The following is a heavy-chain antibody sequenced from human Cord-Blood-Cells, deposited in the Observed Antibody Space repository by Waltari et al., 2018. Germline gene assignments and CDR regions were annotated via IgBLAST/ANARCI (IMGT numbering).Heavy chain of an antibody. CDR1: GFTFSSYA. CDR3: ARVSSGYFDY. V-gene: IGHV3-30-3*01. CDR2: ISHDGSNK. Sequence: QVQLVESGGGVVQPGRSLRLSCAASGFTFSSYAMHWVRQAPGKGLGWVAVISHDGSNKYYADSVKGRFTISRDNSKNTLYLQMNSLRAEDTAVYYCARVSSGYFDYWGQGTLVTVSS. J-gene: IGHJ4*02. D-gene: IGHD1-26*01.